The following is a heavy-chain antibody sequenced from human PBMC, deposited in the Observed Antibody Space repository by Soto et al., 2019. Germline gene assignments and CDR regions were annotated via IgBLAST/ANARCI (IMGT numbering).Heavy chain of an antibody. J-gene: IGHJ2*01. D-gene: IGHD3-3*01. CDR1: GGSISSGGYY. V-gene: IGHV4-31*03. CDR2: IYYSGIT. CDR3: AAEPNDFWSGYIGADFDL. Sequence: QVQLQESGPGLVKPSQTLSLTCTVSGGSISSGGYYWSWIRQHPGKGLEWIRYIYYSGITYYNPSLKSRVTISVDTSKNQFSLKLSSVTAADTAVYYCAAEPNDFWSGYIGADFDLWGRGTLVTVSS.